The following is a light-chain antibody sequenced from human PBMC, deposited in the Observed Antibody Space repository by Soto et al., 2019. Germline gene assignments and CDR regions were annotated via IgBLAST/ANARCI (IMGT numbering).Light chain of an antibody. CDR1: QSISNH. CDR2: AAS. CDR3: QQTSSTPWT. J-gene: IGKJ1*01. Sequence: DIQMTQSPSSLSASVGDRVTITCRASQSISNHLCWYQQKPGKAPKLLIYAASSLQSGVPSRFSGSVSGTDFTLTISSLQPEDCETYYCQQTSSTPWTFGQGTKVDIK. V-gene: IGKV1-39*01.